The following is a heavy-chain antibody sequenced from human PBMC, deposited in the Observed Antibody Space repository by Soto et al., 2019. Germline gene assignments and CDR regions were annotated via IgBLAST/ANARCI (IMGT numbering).Heavy chain of an antibody. D-gene: IGHD3-10*01. Sequence: QVQLVQSGAEVKRPGSSVKVSCKASGDTFNFYSINWVRQAPGLGLEWMGRVNPIVSMSNYAQKFQGRVKMTADKSTSTAYMELSSLRSEATAIYYCPSSYGSAYRAFDYWGQGALVTVSS. CDR1: GDTFNFYS. CDR2: VNPIVSMS. CDR3: PSSYGSAYRAFDY. V-gene: IGHV1-69*02. J-gene: IGHJ4*02.